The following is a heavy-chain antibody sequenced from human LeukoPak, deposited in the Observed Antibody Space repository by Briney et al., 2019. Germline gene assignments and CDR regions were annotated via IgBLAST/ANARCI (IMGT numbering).Heavy chain of an antibody. CDR3: ARHGQMAVITHLDY. CDR1: GVSISSTTYY. CDR2: IYYTGST. D-gene: IGHD5-24*01. J-gene: IGHJ4*02. Sequence: SETLSLTCSVSGVSISSTTYYWAWISQPPGKGLAWIGTIYYTGSTYYNPSLKSRVTISVDTSKNHLSLKLISVTAADTAVYYCARHGQMAVITHLDYSGQGTLVTVSS. V-gene: IGHV4-39*01.